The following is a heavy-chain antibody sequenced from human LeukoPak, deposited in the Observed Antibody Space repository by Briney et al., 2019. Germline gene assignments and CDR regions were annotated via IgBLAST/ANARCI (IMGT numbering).Heavy chain of an antibody. J-gene: IGHJ4*02. D-gene: IGHD3-22*01. Sequence: SETLSLTCTVSGGSVSSGNHYWNWIRQPPGKGLEWIGLIYYTGSTNYNPSLKSRVTISVETSKNQFSLKLSSVTAADTAVYYCARDRDYYDSSGYYHADWGQGTLATVSS. V-gene: IGHV4-61*01. CDR1: GGSVSSGNHY. CDR2: IYYTGST. CDR3: ARDRDYYDSSGYYHAD.